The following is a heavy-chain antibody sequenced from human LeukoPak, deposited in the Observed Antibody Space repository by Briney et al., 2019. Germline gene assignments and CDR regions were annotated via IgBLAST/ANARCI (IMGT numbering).Heavy chain of an antibody. CDR3: ARGFGWFDP. D-gene: IGHD3-16*01. CDR1: GGSISSSSYY. J-gene: IGHJ5*02. Sequence: SETLSLTCTVSGGSISSSSYYWGWIRQPPGKGLEWIGSIYYSGSTYYNPSLKSRVTISVDTSKNQFSLKLSSVTAADTAVYYCARGFGWFDPWGQGTLVTVSS. CDR2: IYYSGST. V-gene: IGHV4-39*01.